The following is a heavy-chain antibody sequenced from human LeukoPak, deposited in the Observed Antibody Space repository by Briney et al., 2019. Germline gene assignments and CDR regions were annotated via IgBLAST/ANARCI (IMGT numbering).Heavy chain of an antibody. D-gene: IGHD2-2*02. CDR1: GGTFSSYA. CDR3: ARNVPATAIPFYY. J-gene: IGHJ4*02. V-gene: IGHV1-3*01. Sequence: ASVKVSCKASGGTFSSYAISWVRQAPGQRLEWMGWINAGNGNTKYSQKFQGRVTITRDTSASTAYMELSSLRSEDTAVYYCARNVPATAIPFYYWGQGTLVTVSS. CDR2: INAGNGNT.